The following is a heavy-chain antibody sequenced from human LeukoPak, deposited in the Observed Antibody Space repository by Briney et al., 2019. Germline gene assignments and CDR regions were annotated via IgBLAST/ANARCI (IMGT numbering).Heavy chain of an antibody. V-gene: IGHV1-2*02. CDR1: GYTFTDYY. J-gene: IGHJ4*02. Sequence: ASVKVSCKASGYTFTDYYMHWVRQAPGQGLEWMGWISPDSGGTDYAQKFQDRVTMTRDTSISTAYMELGSLRSDDTAVYSCARGTRIAAELKSPFDIWGQGTLVTVSS. CDR2: ISPDSGGT. CDR3: ARGTRIAAELKSPFDI. D-gene: IGHD6-13*01.